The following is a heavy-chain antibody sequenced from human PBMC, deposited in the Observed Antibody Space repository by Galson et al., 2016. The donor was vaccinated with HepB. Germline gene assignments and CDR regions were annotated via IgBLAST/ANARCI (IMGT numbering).Heavy chain of an antibody. V-gene: IGHV3-23*01. CDR2: FSGGNT. CDR1: EFTFSSYA. J-gene: IGHJ4*02. Sequence: SLRLSCAASEFTFSSYAMSWVRQAPGKGLEWVSAFSGGNTKYADSVKGRFTISGDNSKNTVYLQMNSLRVEDTAVYYCATRVITMIRGVVDYWSQGTLVTVSS. CDR3: ATRVITMIRGVVDY. D-gene: IGHD3-10*01.